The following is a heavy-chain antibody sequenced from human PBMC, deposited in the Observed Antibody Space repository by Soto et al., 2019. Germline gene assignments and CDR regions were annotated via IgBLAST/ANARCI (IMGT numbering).Heavy chain of an antibody. V-gene: IGHV1-69*01. CDR1: GGTFSSYA. CDR2: IIPIFGTA. J-gene: IGHJ5*02. D-gene: IGHD6-13*01. Sequence: QVQLVQSGAEVKKPGSSVKVSCKASGGTFSSYAISWVRQAPGQGLEWMGGIIPIFGTANYAQKFQGRVTITADEATSTAYMELSSLRSEDTAVYYCARECSQQQTHGGDWFDPWGQGTLVTVSS. CDR3: ARECSQQQTHGGDWFDP.